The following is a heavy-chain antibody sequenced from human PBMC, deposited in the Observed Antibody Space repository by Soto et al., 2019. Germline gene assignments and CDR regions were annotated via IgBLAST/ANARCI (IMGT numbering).Heavy chain of an antibody. CDR2: ISISTRTI. Sequence: PGGSLRLSCAASGFTFSSHSMNWVRRAPGKGLEWVSYISISTRTIYYADSVKGRFTVSRDNAKNSLYLQMNSLRAEDTAVYYCARDDEMGYFDYWGQGTLVTVSS. D-gene: IGHD3-16*01. V-gene: IGHV3-48*01. CDR3: ARDDEMGYFDY. CDR1: GFTFSSHS. J-gene: IGHJ4*02.